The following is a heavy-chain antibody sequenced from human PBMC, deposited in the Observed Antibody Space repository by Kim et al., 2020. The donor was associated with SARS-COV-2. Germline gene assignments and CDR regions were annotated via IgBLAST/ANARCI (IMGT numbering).Heavy chain of an antibody. V-gene: IGHV4-31*03. D-gene: IGHD6-13*01. CDR3: ARVAYSSSWSLDY. CDR2: IYYSGST. Sequence: SETLSLTCTVSGGSISSGGYYWSWIRQHPGKGLEWIGYIYYSGSTYYNPSLKSRVTISVDTSKNQFSLKLSSVTAADTAVYYCARVAYSSSWSLDYWGQGTLVTVSS. J-gene: IGHJ4*02. CDR1: GGSISSGGYY.